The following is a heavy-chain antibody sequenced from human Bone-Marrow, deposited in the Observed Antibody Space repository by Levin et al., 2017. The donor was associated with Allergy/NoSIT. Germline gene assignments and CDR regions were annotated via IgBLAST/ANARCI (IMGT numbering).Heavy chain of an antibody. CDR3: TTEVWARSIRDDY. V-gene: IGHV3-15*01. D-gene: IGHD2-21*01. CDR2: IKSETDGGTI. CDR1: GFSFTKVR. Sequence: SCAASGFSFTKVRMTWVRQAPGKGLEWVGRIKSETDGGTIDYAAPVKGRFTISRDDSRSTLYLQMNSLKTEDTAVYYCTTEVWARSIRDDYWGQGTLVTVSS. J-gene: IGHJ4*02.